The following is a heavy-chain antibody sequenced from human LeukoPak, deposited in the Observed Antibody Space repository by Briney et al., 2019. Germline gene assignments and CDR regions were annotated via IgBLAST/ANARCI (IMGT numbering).Heavy chain of an antibody. CDR3: AKDPIAAAGKSDY. J-gene: IGHJ4*02. CDR2: ISGSGGNT. Sequence: SGGSLRLSCAASGFTFGSYAMSWVRQAPGKGLEWVSAISGSGGNTYYADSVKGRFTISRDNPKNTLYLQMNSLRAEDTAVYYCAKDPIAAAGKSDYWGQGTLVTVSS. D-gene: IGHD6-13*01. CDR1: GFTFGSYA. V-gene: IGHV3-23*01.